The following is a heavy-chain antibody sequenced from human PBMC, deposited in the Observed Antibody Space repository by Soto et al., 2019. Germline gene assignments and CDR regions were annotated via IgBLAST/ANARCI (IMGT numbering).Heavy chain of an antibody. D-gene: IGHD4-17*01. CDR2: INPNSGGT. J-gene: IGHJ6*02. V-gene: IGHV1-2*04. CDR1: GYTFTGYY. Sequence: ASVKVSCKASGYTFTGYYMHWVRQAPGQGLEWMGWINPNSGGTNYAQKFQGWVTMTRDTSISTAYMELSRLRSDDTAVYYCARGDENDYVDGMDVWGQGTTVTVSS. CDR3: ARGDENDYVDGMDV.